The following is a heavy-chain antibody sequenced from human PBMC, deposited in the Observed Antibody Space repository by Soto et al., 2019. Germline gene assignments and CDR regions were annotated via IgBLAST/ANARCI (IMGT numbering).Heavy chain of an antibody. V-gene: IGHV3-73*01. Sequence: PGGSLRLSCAASGFNFSASGMHWVRQASGKGLEWVGRIRSKTNNYATVYAASMKGRFTISRDDSRNTAFLQMDSLKTEDTAVYYCSHYTDLSGASWGQGTLVTVSS. D-gene: IGHD2-2*02. CDR2: IRSKTNNYAT. CDR3: SHYTDLSGAS. CDR1: GFNFSASG. J-gene: IGHJ5*02.